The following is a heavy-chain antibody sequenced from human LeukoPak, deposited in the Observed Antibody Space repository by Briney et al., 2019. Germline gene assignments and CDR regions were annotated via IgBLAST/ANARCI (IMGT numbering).Heavy chain of an antibody. D-gene: IGHD3-16*01. V-gene: IGHV1-2*02. CDR3: AKSIADKTFTCSACAEYFHH. Sequence: PEASVKVSCKASGYTFTDYYMHWVRQAPGQGLEWMGWINPNSGDTKCAQSFQGRVTMTRDTSITTAYMELRGLIPDDTAVYYCAKSIADKTFTCSACAEYFHHWGQGTLLVVSS. J-gene: IGHJ1*01. CDR2: INPNSGDT. CDR1: GYTFTDYY.